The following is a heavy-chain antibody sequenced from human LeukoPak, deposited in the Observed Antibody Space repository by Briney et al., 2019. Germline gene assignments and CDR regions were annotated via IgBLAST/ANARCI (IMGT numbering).Heavy chain of an antibody. CDR1: GFTFSSYG. V-gene: IGHV3-30*02. J-gene: IGHJ4*02. D-gene: IGHD3-9*01. Sequence: GGSLRLSCAASGFTFSSYGMHWVRQAPGKGLEWVASIRYDGSNKYYADSVKGRFTISRDNSKNTLYLQMNSLRAEDMAVYYCARASPPKRYYDILTGAHFDYWGQGTLVTVSS. CDR3: ARASPPKRYYDILTGAHFDY. CDR2: IRYDGSNK.